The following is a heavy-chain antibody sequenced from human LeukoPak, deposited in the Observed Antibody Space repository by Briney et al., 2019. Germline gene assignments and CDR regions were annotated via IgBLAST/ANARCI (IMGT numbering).Heavy chain of an antibody. CDR2: IYHSGST. D-gene: IGHD4-11*01. J-gene: IGHJ4*02. Sequence: PSETLSLTCAVSGGSISSGGYSWSWIRQPPGKGLEWIGYIYHSGSTYYNPSLKSRVTISVDRSKNQFSLQLNSVTPEDTAVYYCARGITVTGYYFDQWGQGTPVTVSS. CDR1: GGSISSGGYS. CDR3: ARGITVTGYYFDQ. V-gene: IGHV4-30-2*01.